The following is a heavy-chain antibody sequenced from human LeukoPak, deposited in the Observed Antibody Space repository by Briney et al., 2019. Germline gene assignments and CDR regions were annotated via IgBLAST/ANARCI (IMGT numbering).Heavy chain of an antibody. J-gene: IGHJ4*02. Sequence: SQTLSLTCTVAGGSISSSSYYWGWIRQPPGKGLEWFGGIYYSGSTYYNPSLKSRLTISVDTSKNHFSLKLSSVTAADTAVYYCARSYSGYDRFDYWGQGTLVTVSS. CDR2: IYYSGST. D-gene: IGHD5-12*01. CDR3: ARSYSGYDRFDY. V-gene: IGHV4-39*07. CDR1: GGSISSSSYY.